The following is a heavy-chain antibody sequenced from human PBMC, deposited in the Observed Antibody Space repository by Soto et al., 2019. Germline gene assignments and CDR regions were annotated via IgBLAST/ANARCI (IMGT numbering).Heavy chain of an antibody. D-gene: IGHD2-15*01. V-gene: IGHV3-30*18. CDR1: GFTFSNYG. Sequence: VHLVESGGCVVQPGRSLSLSCAGSGFTFSNYGLHWVRQAPGKGLEWVAVISYDGSHKYYADSVKGRFTISRDNSNNMLYLQMDSLRAEDTAVYYCAKDGAPRYCSRSSCHPAGAYWGQGTLVTVSS. J-gene: IGHJ4*02. CDR3: AKDGAPRYCSRSSCHPAGAY. CDR2: ISYDGSHK.